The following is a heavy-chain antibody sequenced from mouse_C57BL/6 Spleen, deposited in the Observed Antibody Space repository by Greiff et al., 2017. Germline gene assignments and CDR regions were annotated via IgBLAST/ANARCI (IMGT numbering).Heavy chain of an antibody. CDR1: GYTFTDYY. J-gene: IGHJ1*03. D-gene: IGHD1-1*01. V-gene: IGHV1-26*01. CDR3: ARRNYYGSSYGYFDV. CDR2: INPNNGGT. Sequence: EVQLQQSGPELVKPGASVKISCKASGYTFTDYYMNWVKQSHGKSLEWIGDINPNNGGTSYNQKFKGKATLTVDKSSSTAYMELRSLTSEDSAVYYCARRNYYGSSYGYFDVGGTGTTVTVSS.